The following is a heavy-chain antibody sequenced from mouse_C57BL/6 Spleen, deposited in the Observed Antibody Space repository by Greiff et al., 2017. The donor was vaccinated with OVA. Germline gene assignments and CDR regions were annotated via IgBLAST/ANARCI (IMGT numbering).Heavy chain of an antibody. D-gene: IGHD3-2*02. CDR2: IYPSDSET. CDR1: GYTFTSYW. J-gene: IGHJ4*01. CDR3: ARGRRRGLRLHAMDY. Sequence: VQLQQPGAELVRPGSSVKLSCKASGYTFTSYWMDWVKQRPGQGLELIGNIYPSDSETHYNQKFKDKATLTVDKSSSTAYMQLSSLTSEDSAVYYCARGRRRGLRLHAMDYWGQGTSVTFSS. V-gene: IGHV1-61*01.